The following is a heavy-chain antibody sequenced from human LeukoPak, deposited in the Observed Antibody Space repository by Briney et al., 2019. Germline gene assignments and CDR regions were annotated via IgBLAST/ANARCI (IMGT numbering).Heavy chain of an antibody. CDR1: GFTFTSYS. D-gene: IGHD5-18*01. Sequence: GGSLRLSCAASGFTFTSYSMNWVRQAPGKGLEWVSTISGGGGSTYYADSVKGRFTISRDNSKNTLYLQVNSLRAEDTAVYYCAGSGYSYGYTDYWGQGTQVTVSS. CDR3: AGSGYSYGYTDY. J-gene: IGHJ4*02. CDR2: ISGGGGST. V-gene: IGHV3-23*01.